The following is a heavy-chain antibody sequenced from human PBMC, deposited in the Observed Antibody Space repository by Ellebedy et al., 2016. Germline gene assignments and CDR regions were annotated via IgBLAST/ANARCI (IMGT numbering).Heavy chain of an antibody. D-gene: IGHD6-13*01. CDR2: ISSSSSTI. J-gene: IGHJ6*02. CDR3: ARDPDSSSWYGSGMDV. Sequence: GGSLRLSCAASGFTFSSYSMNWVRQAPGKGLEWVSYISSSSSTIYYADSVKGRFTISRDNAKNSLYLQMNSLRAEDKAVYYCARDPDSSSWYGSGMDVWGQGTTVTVSS. CDR1: GFTFSSYS. V-gene: IGHV3-48*01.